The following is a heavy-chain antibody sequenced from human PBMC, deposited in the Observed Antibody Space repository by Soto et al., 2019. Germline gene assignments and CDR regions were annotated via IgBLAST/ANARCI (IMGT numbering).Heavy chain of an antibody. Sequence: SVKVSCKASGGSFSNYAISWVRQAPGQGLEWMGGILPLFGTTNYAQKFQGRVIITADKSTTTANMDLSSLRSEDTAVYYCARERNYYDSSGSYFPDVFDYWGQGTLVTVSS. V-gene: IGHV1-69*06. CDR1: GGSFSNYA. D-gene: IGHD3-22*01. CDR3: ARERNYYDSSGSYFPDVFDY. CDR2: ILPLFGTT. J-gene: IGHJ4*02.